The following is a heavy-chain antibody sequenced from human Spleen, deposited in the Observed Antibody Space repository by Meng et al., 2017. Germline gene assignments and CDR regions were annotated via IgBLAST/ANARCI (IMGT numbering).Heavy chain of an antibody. D-gene: IGHD5-24*01. J-gene: IGHJ2*01. CDR1: GFTFSRYG. CDR2: IWYDGNNK. Sequence: GESLKISCAASGFTFSRYGMHWVRQAPGKGLEWVAFIWYDGNNKYYADSVKGRFTISIDNSKNTLFLHMNSLRAEDTAVYYCARGGLEYWYFDLWGRGTLVTGAS. V-gene: IGHV3-33*01. CDR3: ARGGLEYWYFDL.